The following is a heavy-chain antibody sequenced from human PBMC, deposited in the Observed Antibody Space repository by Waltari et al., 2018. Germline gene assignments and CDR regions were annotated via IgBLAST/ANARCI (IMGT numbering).Heavy chain of an antibody. CDR1: GGSISSYY. Sequence: QVQLQESGPGLVKPSETLSLTCTVSGGSISSYYWSWIRQPPGKGLEWIGYSYYSGSTNYNPSLKSRVTISVDTSKNQFSLKLSSVTAADTAVYYCARRPMPYDAFDIWGQGTMVTVSS. CDR3: ARRPMPYDAFDI. D-gene: IGHD2-2*01. J-gene: IGHJ3*02. CDR2: SYYSGST. V-gene: IGHV4-59*01.